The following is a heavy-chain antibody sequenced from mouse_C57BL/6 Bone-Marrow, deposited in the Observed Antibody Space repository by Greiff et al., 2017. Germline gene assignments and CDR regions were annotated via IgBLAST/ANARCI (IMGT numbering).Heavy chain of an antibody. Sequence: QVQLQQSGAELVRPGASVTLSCKASGYTFTDYEMHWVKQTPVHGLEWIGAIDPETGGTAYNQKFKGKAILTADQSSSTAYMELRSLTSEDSAVYYCTSGGDYWGQGTTLTVSS. CDR3: TSGGDY. CDR1: GYTFTDYE. V-gene: IGHV1-15*01. J-gene: IGHJ2*01. CDR2: IDPETGGT.